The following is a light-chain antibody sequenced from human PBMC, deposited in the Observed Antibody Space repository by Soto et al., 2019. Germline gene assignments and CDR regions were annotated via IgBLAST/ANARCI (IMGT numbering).Light chain of an antibody. CDR2: KAS. V-gene: IGKV1-5*03. CDR1: QSISSW. CDR3: QQYNTYPLT. Sequence: DIQMTQSPSTLSASVGDGVTITCRASQSISSWLAWYQQKPGKVPKLMIYKASNLESGVPSRFSGSGSGTEFTLTISSLQPDYFATYYCQQYNTYPLTFGGGTKVEIE. J-gene: IGKJ4*01.